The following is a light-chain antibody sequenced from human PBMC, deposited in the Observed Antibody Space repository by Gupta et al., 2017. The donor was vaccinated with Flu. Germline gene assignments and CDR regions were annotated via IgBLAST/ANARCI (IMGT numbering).Light chain of an antibody. J-gene: IGKJ4*01. CDR2: KAS. V-gene: IGKV1-5*03. CDR3: QQYNSYPLT. CDR1: QSINSW. Sequence: GDRVTITCRASQSINSWLAWYQQKPGEAPKLLIYKASSLESGVPSRFSGSGSGTEFTLTISSLQPDDFATYYCQQYNSYPLTFGGGTKVEI.